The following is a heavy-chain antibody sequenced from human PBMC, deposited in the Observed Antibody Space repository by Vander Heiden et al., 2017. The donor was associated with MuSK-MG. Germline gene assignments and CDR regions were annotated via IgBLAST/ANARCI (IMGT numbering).Heavy chain of an antibody. Sequence: QVQLVESGGGVVQPGGSLRLSCAASGFTFSSYGMDWVRQAQGKGLEWVAFIRYDGSNKYYADSVKGRFSISRDNSQNTLYLQMNSLRPEDTAVYYCAKEGSSSDYYYYYMDVWGKGTTVTVS. CDR2: IRYDGSNK. CDR3: AKEGSSSDYYYYYMDV. J-gene: IGHJ6*03. V-gene: IGHV3-30*02. CDR1: GFTFSSYG. D-gene: IGHD6-6*01.